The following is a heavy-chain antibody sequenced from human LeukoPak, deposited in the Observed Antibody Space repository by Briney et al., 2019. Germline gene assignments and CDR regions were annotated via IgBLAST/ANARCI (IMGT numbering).Heavy chain of an antibody. J-gene: IGHJ5*02. CDR3: VRRAFDSSGNYPFDP. D-gene: IGHD3-22*01. V-gene: IGHV3-74*01. CDR1: GFSFSSYW. Sequence: GGSLRLSCAASGFSFSSYWKHWVRDAPGKGRVWVARIKSDESATSYADSVNGRFTITKDNAKNTLYLQMNRLRAEDTAVYYCVRRAFDSSGNYPFDPWGQGTLVTVSS. CDR2: IKSDESAT.